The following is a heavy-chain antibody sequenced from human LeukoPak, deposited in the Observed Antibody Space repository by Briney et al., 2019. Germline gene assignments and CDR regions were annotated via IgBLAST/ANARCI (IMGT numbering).Heavy chain of an antibody. J-gene: IGHJ4*02. D-gene: IGHD4-11*01. CDR2: INLGGTT. CDR1: GESFDGFS. V-gene: IGHV4-34*01. Sequence: SETLSLTCAIYGESFDGFSWSWIRQSPGKGLEWIGEINLGGTTNYNPSLKSRVTMTIDTSKKEVSLKLTSVTAADTSIYFCATSTKVIRPDSWDSWGQGTLVTVSS. CDR3: ATSTKVIRPDSWDS.